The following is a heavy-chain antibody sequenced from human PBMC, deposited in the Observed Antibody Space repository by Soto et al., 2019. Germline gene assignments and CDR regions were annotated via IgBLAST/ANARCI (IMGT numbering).Heavy chain of an antibody. V-gene: IGHV3-30*18. CDR2: ISYDGSNE. CDR3: AKEKDEGVDY. J-gene: IGHJ4*02. CDR1: GVTCSSFG. Sequence: PGRPMRLSCAASGVTCSSFGMHRVRQAPGKGLEWVAVISYDGSNEYYADSVKGRFTISRDNSKNTLYLQMNSLRAEDTAVYYCAKEKDEGVDYWGQGTLVTSPQ.